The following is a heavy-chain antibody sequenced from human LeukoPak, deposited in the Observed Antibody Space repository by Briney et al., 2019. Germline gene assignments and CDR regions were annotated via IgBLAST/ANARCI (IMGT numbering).Heavy chain of an antibody. J-gene: IGHJ4*02. Sequence: KPGGSLRLSCAASGFTFSSYTINWVRQAPGEGLEWVSSIDSSSVYIYYADSVKGRFTISRDNAKNSVYLQMNGLRAEDTAVYFCARDIEVNDYDDYDTFYFDYWGQGTLVTVSS. V-gene: IGHV3-21*01. CDR3: ARDIEVNDYDDYDTFYFDY. CDR1: GFTFSSYT. CDR2: IDSSSVYI. D-gene: IGHD4-17*01.